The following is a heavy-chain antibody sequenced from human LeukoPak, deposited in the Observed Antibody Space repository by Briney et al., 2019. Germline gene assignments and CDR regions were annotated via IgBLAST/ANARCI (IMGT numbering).Heavy chain of an antibody. V-gene: IGHV3-21*01. J-gene: IGHJ4*02. D-gene: IGHD3-22*01. Sequence: GGSLRLSCAASGFTFSSYSMNWVRQAPGKGLEWVSSISSSSSYIYYADSVKGRFTISRDNAKNSLYLQMNSLRAEDTAVYYCAGLGGSYYYGSSGYYLAYWGQGTLVTVSS. CDR3: AGLGGSYYYGSSGYYLAY. CDR1: GFTFSSYS. CDR2: ISSSSSYI.